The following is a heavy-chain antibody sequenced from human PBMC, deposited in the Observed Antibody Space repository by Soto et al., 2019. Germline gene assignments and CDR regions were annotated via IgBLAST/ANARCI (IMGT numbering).Heavy chain of an antibody. CDR3: ARARMTTVTTSWFDP. D-gene: IGHD4-4*01. V-gene: IGHV3-64*01. CDR1: GFTFSSYA. J-gene: IGHJ5*02. CDR2: ISSNGGST. Sequence: GGSLRLSCAASGFTFSSYAMHWVRQAPGKGLEYVSAISSNGGSTYYANSVKGRFTISRDNSKNTLYLQMGSLRAEDMAVYYCARARMTTVTTSWFDPWGQGTLVTVSS.